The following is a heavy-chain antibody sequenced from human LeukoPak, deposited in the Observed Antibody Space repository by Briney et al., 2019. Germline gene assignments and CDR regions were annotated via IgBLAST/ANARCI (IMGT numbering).Heavy chain of an antibody. Sequence: TSETLSLTCTVSGGSISTYFWSWIRQPPGKGLEWIGFIYYSGSTNYNPSLKSRVTISLDTSKNQFSLKLSSVTAADTAVYYCARRSRLRGWFDPWGQGTLVTVSS. CDR1: GGSISTYF. CDR2: IYYSGST. V-gene: IGHV4-59*12. D-gene: IGHD4-17*01. CDR3: ARRSRLRGWFDP. J-gene: IGHJ5*02.